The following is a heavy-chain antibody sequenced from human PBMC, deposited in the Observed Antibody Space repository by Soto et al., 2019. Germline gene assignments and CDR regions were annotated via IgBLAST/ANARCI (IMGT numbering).Heavy chain of an antibody. V-gene: IGHV4-30-4*01. CDR3: ARAGPYYSGFDV. CDR2: IDYSGST. CDR1: GDSISNSDYY. Sequence: QVQLQESGPGLVKPSQTLFLTCTVSGDSISNSDYYWNWIRQSPGKGLVWIASIDYSGSTYYHQSLKSRVVISADTSNNLFSLTLRAVSAADTALYFCARAGPYYSGFDVLGQGTTITVYS. J-gene: IGHJ6*02.